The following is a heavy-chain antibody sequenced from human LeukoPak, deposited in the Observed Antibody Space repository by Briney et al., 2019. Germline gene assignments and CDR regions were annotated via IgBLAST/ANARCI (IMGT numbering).Heavy chain of an antibody. D-gene: IGHD3-10*01. J-gene: IGHJ4*02. V-gene: IGHV5-51*01. CDR3: ASWRSEKESYFDY. CDR2: IYPGDSDT. CDR1: GYCFTSYW. Sequence: AASLQISYKGSGYCFTSYWIGWVRQLPRKGLEWMGIIYPGDSDTRYSPSFQGHVTISADKSISTAYLQWSSLKASDTAMYYCASWRSEKESYFDYWGQGTLVTVSS.